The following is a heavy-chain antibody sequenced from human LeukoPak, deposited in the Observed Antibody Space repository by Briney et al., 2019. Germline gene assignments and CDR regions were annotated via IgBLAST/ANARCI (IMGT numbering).Heavy chain of an antibody. CDR2: INNNGGST. D-gene: IGHD6-19*01. V-gene: IGHV3-64D*09. J-gene: IGHJ4*02. CDR1: GFSFNNYA. Sequence: PGGSLRLSCAGSGFSFNNYAMYWVRQAPGKGLEYLSAINNNGGSTYYADSVKGRFSISRDNSKNTLYLQVSSLRAEDTAVYYCVRRAVAGHFDYWGQGTLVTVSS. CDR3: VRRAVAGHFDY.